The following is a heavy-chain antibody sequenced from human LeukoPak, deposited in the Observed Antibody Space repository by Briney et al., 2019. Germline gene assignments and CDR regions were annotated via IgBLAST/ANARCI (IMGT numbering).Heavy chain of an antibody. CDR2: IYPAASDS. CDR3: AGPRGGSYPAY. J-gene: IGHJ4*02. D-gene: IGHD1-26*01. CDR1: GYRFTSYW. V-gene: IGHV5-51*01. Sequence: GESLKISCRGSGYRFTSYWIAWVRHMPGKGLERIGIIYPAASDSKYSPSFQGQVTISADKSISTPYLQLSSLKASDTAMSYCAGPRGGSYPAYWGQGTLVTVSS.